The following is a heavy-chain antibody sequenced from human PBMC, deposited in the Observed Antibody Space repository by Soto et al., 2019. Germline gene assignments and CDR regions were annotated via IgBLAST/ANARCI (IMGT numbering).Heavy chain of an antibody. J-gene: IGHJ6*02. CDR3: TRDRFKIRGGYYHYYGMDV. D-gene: IGHD3-10*01. Sequence: DVQLEESGGGLVKPGGSLRLSCVASEFTFSVYSMNWVRQAPGKGLEWVSSISSGSSYIYYADSVKGRFTISRDNDKSSLFLHMNSLRVYDTAVYYCTRDRFKIRGGYYHYYGMDVWGQGTTVTVSS. V-gene: IGHV3-21*02. CDR2: ISSGSSYI. CDR1: EFTFSVYS.